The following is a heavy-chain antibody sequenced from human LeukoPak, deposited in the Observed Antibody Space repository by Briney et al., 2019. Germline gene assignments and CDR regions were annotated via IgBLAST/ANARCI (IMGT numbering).Heavy chain of an antibody. CDR2: IDTSSTTM. J-gene: IGHJ4*02. CDR3: AKGGLWITMVRGVFLDY. CDR1: GLTFSKYS. Sequence: PGGSLRLSCAASGLTFSKYSMTWVRQAPGKGLEWVSFIDTSSTTMYYTDSVKGRFTISRDNAKNSLYLQMNSLRAEDTAVYYCAKGGLWITMVRGVFLDYWGQGTLVTVSS. V-gene: IGHV3-48*04. D-gene: IGHD3-10*01.